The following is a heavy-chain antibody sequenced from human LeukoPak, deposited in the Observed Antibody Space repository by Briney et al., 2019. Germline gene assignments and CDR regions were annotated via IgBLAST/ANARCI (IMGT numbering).Heavy chain of an antibody. CDR2: IGASGEST. D-gene: IGHD5-24*01. J-gene: IGHJ3*01. Sequence: GGSLRPSCAASEFTFSVAAMTWVRQAPGKGLEWVSLIGASGESTYYADSVKGRFTISRDNSKNTLSLQMNSLRVEDTAMYFCAKDIQLSTWGLGTMVTVSS. V-gene: IGHV3-23*01. CDR3: AKDIQLST. CDR1: EFTFSVAA.